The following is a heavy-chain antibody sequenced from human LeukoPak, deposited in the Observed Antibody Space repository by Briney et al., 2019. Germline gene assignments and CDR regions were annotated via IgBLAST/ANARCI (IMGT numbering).Heavy chain of an antibody. V-gene: IGHV1-18*01. J-gene: IGHJ4*02. D-gene: IGHD6-19*01. CDR3: ARSAGGIAVAGTMYYFDY. CDR2: ISAYNGNT. CDR1: GYTFTSYG. Sequence: ASVKVSCKASGYTFTSYGISWVRQAPGQGLEWMGWISAYNGNTNYAQKFQGRVTMTRDTSISTAYMELSRLRSDDTAVYYCARSAGGIAVAGTMYYFDYWGQGTLVTVSS.